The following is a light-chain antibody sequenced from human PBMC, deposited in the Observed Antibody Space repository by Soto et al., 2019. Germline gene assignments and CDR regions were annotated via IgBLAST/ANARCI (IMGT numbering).Light chain of an antibody. CDR3: QHYGNSLYT. V-gene: IGKV3-20*01. CDR1: ESVSSTY. Sequence: EIVLTQSPGTLSLSPGERATLSCRASESVSSTYLAWYQQKPGQAPRLLIYGASSRATGIPDRFSGSGSGTAFTLTISRLEPEEFAVYYCQHYGNSLYTFGQGTKLEIK. J-gene: IGKJ2*01. CDR2: GAS.